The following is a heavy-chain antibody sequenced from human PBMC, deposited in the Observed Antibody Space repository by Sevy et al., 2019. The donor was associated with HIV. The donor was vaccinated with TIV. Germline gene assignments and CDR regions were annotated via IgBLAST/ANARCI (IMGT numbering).Heavy chain of an antibody. V-gene: IGHV3-66*01. D-gene: IGHD3-3*01. J-gene: IGHJ6*02. CDR3: ARAYPYYDFWSGYSLDYYGMDV. CDR2: IYSASTT. CDR1: GLTVGSLS. Sequence: GGSLRLSCVASGLTVGSLSINRVRQAPRKGLEWVSLIYSASTTFYSDSVKGRFTISRDNAKNSLYLQMNSLRAEDTAVYYCARAYPYYDFWSGYSLDYYGMDVWGQGTTVTVSS.